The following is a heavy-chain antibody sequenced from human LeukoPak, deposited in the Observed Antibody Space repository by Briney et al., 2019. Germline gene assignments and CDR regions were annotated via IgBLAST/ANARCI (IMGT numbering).Heavy chain of an antibody. Sequence: GGSRRLSCAASGFXFSSYAMSWVRQAPGKGLEWISTICGTANNTYYADSVRGRLTISRDSSKNTLYLQMNSLRVDDTAIYYCAKAGRASCYDRLDFWGQGTLVTASS. D-gene: IGHD2-2*01. J-gene: IGHJ4*02. V-gene: IGHV3-23*01. CDR3: AKAGRASCYDRLDF. CDR1: GFXFSSYA. CDR2: ICGTANNT.